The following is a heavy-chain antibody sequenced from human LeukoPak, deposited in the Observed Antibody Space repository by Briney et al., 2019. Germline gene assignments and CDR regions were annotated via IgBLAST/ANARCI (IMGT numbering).Heavy chain of an antibody. CDR1: GFTFSSYA. V-gene: IGHV3-30-3*01. J-gene: IGHJ4*02. D-gene: IGHD3-10*01. CDR2: ISYDGSNK. CDR3: AVIGSGSYRDY. Sequence: GGSLRLSCAASGFTFSSYAMHWVRQAPGKGLEWVAVISYDGSNKYYADSVKGRFTISRDNSKNTLYLQMNSLRAEDTAVYYCAVIGSGSYRDYWGQGTLVTVSS.